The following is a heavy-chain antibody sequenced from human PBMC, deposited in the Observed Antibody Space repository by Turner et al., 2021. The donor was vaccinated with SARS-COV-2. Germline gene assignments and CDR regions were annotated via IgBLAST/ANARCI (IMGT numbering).Heavy chain of an antibody. Sequence: QVRLQESGPGLVKPSETLSLTCTVSGDSITGYFWNWIRQPPGKVLEWIGYIYNSGRTNYNPSLKSRVTISVDTSKNQFSLKLSSVSAADTAVYYCARVRYDSTGYPFDPWGQGTLVTVSS. CDR3: ARVRYDSTGYPFDP. CDR1: GDSITGYF. CDR2: IYNSGRT. J-gene: IGHJ5*02. D-gene: IGHD3-22*01. V-gene: IGHV4-59*01.